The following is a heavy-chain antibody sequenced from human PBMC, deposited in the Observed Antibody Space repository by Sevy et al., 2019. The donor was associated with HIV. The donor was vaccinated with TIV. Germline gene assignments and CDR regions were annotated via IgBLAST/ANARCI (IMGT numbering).Heavy chain of an antibody. CDR1: GGSFSSYY. CDR2: IYYNGTT. CDR3: ARGKVLFDY. V-gene: IGHV4-59*01. D-gene: IGHD1-20*01. Sequence: SETLSLTCTVSGGSFSSYYWSWIRQSPGKGLEWIGYIYYNGTTNSSPSLRRRVTISPHTSKSQFSLELKSVTAADTAVYYCARGKVLFDYWGQGTLVTVSS. J-gene: IGHJ4*02.